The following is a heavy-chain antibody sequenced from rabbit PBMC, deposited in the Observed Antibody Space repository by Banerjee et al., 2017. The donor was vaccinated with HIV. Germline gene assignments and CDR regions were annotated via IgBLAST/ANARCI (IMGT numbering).Heavy chain of an antibody. V-gene: IGHV1S40*01. CDR3: VRDINTSFKL. J-gene: IGHJ4*01. CDR1: GIDFSSYYY. D-gene: IGHD1-1*01. Sequence: QSLEESGGDLVKPGASLTLTCTASGIDFSSYYYMCWVRQAPGKGLEWIACIDTGSRGYTWYASWAKGRFTISKTSSTTVTLRTTRLTPADTATYFCVRDINTSFKLWGPGTLVTVS. CDR2: IDTGSRGYT.